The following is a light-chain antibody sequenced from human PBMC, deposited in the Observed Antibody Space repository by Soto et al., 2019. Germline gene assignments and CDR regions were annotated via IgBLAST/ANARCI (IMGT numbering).Light chain of an antibody. V-gene: IGLV2-23*01. Sequence: QSVLTQPASVSGSPGQSITISCTGTRSDVGSYNLVSWYQQHPGQAPKLMIYEGSKRPSGVSNRFSGSKSGNTASLSISGLQAGDEADYYCCSYAGSSTYVFGTGTKLTVL. CDR1: RSDVGSYNL. J-gene: IGLJ1*01. CDR2: EGS. CDR3: CSYAGSSTYV.